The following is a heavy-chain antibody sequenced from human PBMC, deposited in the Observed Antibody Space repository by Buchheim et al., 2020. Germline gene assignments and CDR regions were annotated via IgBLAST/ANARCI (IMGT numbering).Heavy chain of an antibody. V-gene: IGHV3-30*18. CDR1: GFTFSSYG. J-gene: IGHJ6*03. D-gene: IGHD6-19*01. CDR3: AKVGKGSGWYDYYYYYMDV. CDR2: ISYDGSNK. Sequence: QVQLVESGGGVVQPGRSLRLSCAASGFTFSSYGMHRVRQAPGKGLEWVAVISYDGSNKYYADSVKGRFTISRDNSKNTLYLQMNSLRAEDTAVYYCAKVGKGSGWYDYYYYYMDVWGKGTT.